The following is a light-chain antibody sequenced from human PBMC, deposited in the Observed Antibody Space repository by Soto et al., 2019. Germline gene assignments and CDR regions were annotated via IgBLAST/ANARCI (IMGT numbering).Light chain of an antibody. CDR1: QTISSW. CDR3: QQYNSFPFT. Sequence: DIQMTQSPSTLSASVGDRVTITCRASQTISSWLAWYQQKPVKAPKLLIYKASSLESGVPSRFSGSGSGTEFTLTISGLQPDDFATYYCQQYNSFPFTFGQGTKLEIK. CDR2: KAS. V-gene: IGKV1-5*03. J-gene: IGKJ2*01.